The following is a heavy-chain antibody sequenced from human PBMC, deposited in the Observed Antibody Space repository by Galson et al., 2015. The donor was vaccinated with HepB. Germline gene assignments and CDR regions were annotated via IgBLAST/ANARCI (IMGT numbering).Heavy chain of an antibody. V-gene: IGHV4-39*01. CDR3: ASLEKDY. CDR1: GGSIRTSSYY. Sequence: SETLSLTCSVSGGSIRTSSYYWGWIRQPPGKGLEWIGSTFYSGSTSYNPSLESRVTISVDTPKNQFSLMLASVTAADTAVYYCASLEKDYWGQGILVTVST. CDR2: TFYSGST. J-gene: IGHJ4*02.